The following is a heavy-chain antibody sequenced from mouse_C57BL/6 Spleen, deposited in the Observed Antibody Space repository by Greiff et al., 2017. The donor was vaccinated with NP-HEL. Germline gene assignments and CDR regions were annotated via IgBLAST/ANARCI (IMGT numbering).Heavy chain of an antibody. CDR2: ISSGGSYT. CDR1: GFTFSSYG. CDR3: ARHDYGSSYGYFDV. J-gene: IGHJ1*03. Sequence: EVQVVESGGDLVKPGGSLKLSCAASGFTFSSYGMSWVRQTPDKRLEWVATISSGGSYTYYPDSVKGRFTISRDNAKNTLYLQMSSLKSEDTAMYYCARHDYGSSYGYFDVWGTGTTVTVSS. V-gene: IGHV5-6*01. D-gene: IGHD1-1*01.